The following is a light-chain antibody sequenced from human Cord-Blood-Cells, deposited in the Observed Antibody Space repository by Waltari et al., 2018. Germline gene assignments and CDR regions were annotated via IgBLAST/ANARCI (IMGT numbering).Light chain of an antibody. Sequence: DIQMTQSPSSLSASVGDRVTITCRASQRISSYLNWYQQKRGKAPKQLIYAASSLQSGVPSRFSGSGSGTDFTLTISSLQPEDCPTYCGQQRYSTPVPFGPGPTVTI. CDR1: QRISSY. J-gene: IGKJ3*01. V-gene: IGKV1-39*01. CDR2: AAS. CDR3: QQRYSTPVP.